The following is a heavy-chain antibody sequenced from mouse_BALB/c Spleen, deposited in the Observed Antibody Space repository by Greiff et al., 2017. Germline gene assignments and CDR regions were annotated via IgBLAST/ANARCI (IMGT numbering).Heavy chain of an antibody. CDR2: IDPSGRDN. Sequence: QVQLQQSGPHLVRPAASVKISCKTSGYSFTSFCMHWVKQRPGQGLEWIGMIDPSGRDNRLNQKCKDKATLTVDKSSSTDYMQLSIPTSEDSTVYYFTRVITSAHFAYRGQGTLVTVSA. CDR1: GYSFTSFC. D-gene: IGHD1-2*01. CDR3: TRVITSAHFAY. J-gene: IGHJ3*01. V-gene: IGHV1S127*01.